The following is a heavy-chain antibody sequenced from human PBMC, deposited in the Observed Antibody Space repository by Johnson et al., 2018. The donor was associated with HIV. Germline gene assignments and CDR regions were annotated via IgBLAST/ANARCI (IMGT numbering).Heavy chain of an antibody. D-gene: IGHD6-19*01. Sequence: VQLVESGGGVVQPGRSLRLSCAASGFTFSSYGMHWVRQAPGKGLEWVAVISYDGSNKYYADSVKGRFTISRDNSKNTLYLQMNSLKAEDTAVYYCARDRLYSGGWYGTDACDIWGQGTVVTVSS. CDR1: GFTFSSYG. J-gene: IGHJ3*02. V-gene: IGHV3-30*03. CDR3: ARDRLYSGGWYGTDACDI. CDR2: ISYDGSNK.